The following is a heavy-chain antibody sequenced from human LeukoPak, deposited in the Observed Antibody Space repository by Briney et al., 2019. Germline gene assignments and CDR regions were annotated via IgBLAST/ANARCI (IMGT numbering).Heavy chain of an antibody. D-gene: IGHD2-2*01. CDR1: GFTFSNYA. CDR2: ISYDGSNK. J-gene: IGHJ5*02. V-gene: IGHV3-30*04. CDR3: AGYCSRTSCYSSPNGFDP. Sequence: GSLRLSCAASGFTFSNYAMHWVRQAPGKGLEWVAIISYDGSNKYYADSVKGRFTISRDNSKNTLYLQMNSLRAEDTAVYYCAGYCSRTSCYSSPNGFDPWGKGTLVTVSS.